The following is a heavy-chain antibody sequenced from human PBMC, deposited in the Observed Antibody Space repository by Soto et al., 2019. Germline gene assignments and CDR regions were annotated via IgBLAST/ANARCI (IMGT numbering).Heavy chain of an antibody. CDR2: IYYSGST. CDR1: GSSISSSSYY. D-gene: IGHD5-18*01. Sequence: SETLSLTCTVSGSSISSSSYYWGWIRQPPGKGLEWIGSIYYSGSTYYNPSLKSRVTISVDTSKNQFSLKLSSVTAADTAVYYCARHPVSTAMVSHYGMDVWGQGTTVTVSS. J-gene: IGHJ6*02. V-gene: IGHV4-39*01. CDR3: ARHPVSTAMVSHYGMDV.